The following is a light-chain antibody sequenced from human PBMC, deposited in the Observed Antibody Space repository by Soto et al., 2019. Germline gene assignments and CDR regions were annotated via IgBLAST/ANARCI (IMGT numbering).Light chain of an antibody. Sequence: DIQVTQSPSFLSASVGDRVTITCRASQSISTNLAWYQQEPGKDPKLLIYAASTLQSGVPSRFGGSGSGTEFTLAISSRQPEDFATYYCQHLNGYPRTFGQGTKVEIK. CDR1: QSISTN. V-gene: IGKV1-9*01. CDR3: QHLNGYPRT. J-gene: IGKJ1*01. CDR2: AAS.